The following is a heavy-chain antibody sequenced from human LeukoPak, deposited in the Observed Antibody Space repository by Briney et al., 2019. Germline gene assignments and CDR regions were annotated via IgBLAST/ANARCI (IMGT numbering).Heavy chain of an antibody. CDR2: ISSSSSTI. CDR3: ARDQRVPAAAYYYYYYYMDV. CDR1: GFTFSSYS. J-gene: IGHJ6*03. Sequence: PGGPLRLSCAASGFTFSSYSMNWVRQAPGKGLEWVSYISSSSSTIYYADSVKGRFTISRDNAKNSLYLQMNSLRAEDTAVYYCARDQRVPAAAYYYYYYYMDVWGKGTTVTVSS. V-gene: IGHV3-48*01. D-gene: IGHD2-2*01.